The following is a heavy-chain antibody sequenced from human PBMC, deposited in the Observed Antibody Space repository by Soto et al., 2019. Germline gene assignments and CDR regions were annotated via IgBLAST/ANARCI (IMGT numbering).Heavy chain of an antibody. Sequence: QVQLVESGGGLVKPGGSLRLSCAASGFTFSDYYMSWIRQAPGKGLEWVSYISSSSSYTNYADSGKGRFTISRDNAKNSLYLQMNSLRAEDTAVYYCARGEIAARARWVDYWGQGTLVTVSS. CDR1: GFTFSDYY. D-gene: IGHD6-6*01. CDR2: ISSSSSYT. V-gene: IGHV3-11*06. J-gene: IGHJ4*02. CDR3: ARGEIAARARWVDY.